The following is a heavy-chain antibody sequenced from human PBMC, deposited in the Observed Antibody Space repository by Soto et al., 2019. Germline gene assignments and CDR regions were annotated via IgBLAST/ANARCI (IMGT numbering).Heavy chain of an antibody. CDR3: AKPPITMVRGPKAGWFDP. V-gene: IGHV3-23*01. CDR2: ISGSGGST. D-gene: IGHD3-10*01. Sequence: GGSLRLSCSASGFTFSNYGMTWVRQAPGKGLEWVSAISGSGGSTYYADSVKGRFTISRDNSKNTLYLQMNSLRAEDTAVYYCAKPPITMVRGPKAGWFDPWGQGTLVTVSS. J-gene: IGHJ5*02. CDR1: GFTFSNYG.